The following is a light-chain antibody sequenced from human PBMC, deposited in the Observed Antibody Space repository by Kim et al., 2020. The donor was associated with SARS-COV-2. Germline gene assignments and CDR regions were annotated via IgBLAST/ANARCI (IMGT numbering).Light chain of an antibody. CDR1: SSDVGNYNF. V-gene: IGLV2-14*03. CDR2: DVS. CDR3: SSYTTSGTVV. Sequence: QSAPIQPASVSGSPGQSIAISCTGTSSDVGNYNFVSWYQQHPGKAPKLMIYDVSNRPSGVSNRFSGSKSGNTASLTISGLQAEDEADYYCSSYTTSGTVVFGGGTQLTVL. J-gene: IGLJ3*02.